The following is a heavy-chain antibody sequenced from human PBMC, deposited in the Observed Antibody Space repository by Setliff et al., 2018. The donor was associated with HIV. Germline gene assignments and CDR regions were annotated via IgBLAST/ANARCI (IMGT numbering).Heavy chain of an antibody. CDR1: GGSITSGGYY. CDR2: TYHSGTT. J-gene: IGHJ4*02. V-gene: IGHV4-39*01. Sequence: SETLSLTCTVSGGSITSGGYYWGWIRQPPEKGLEWIGSTYHSGTTYYNPSLKSRVTISADTSNNQVSLKLSSVTAADTAVYYCASYRKAERWLQLGGNFDYWGQGTLVTVS. CDR3: ASYRKAERWLQLGGNFDY. D-gene: IGHD5-12*01.